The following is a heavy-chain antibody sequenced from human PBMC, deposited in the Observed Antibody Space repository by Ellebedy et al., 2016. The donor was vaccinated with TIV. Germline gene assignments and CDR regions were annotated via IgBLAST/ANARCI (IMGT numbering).Heavy chain of an antibody. J-gene: IGHJ4*02. D-gene: IGHD6-19*01. CDR3: SRRISSGREYFFDF. CDR2: INAHNGNT. V-gene: IGHV1-18*01. Sequence: AASVKVSCKSSGCTFTSFGVNWVRHAPGQGLEWMGWINAHNGNTNYEQNFQDRVNLNMDISTNTAYMELRSLRPDDTAVYFCSRRISSGREYFFDFWGQGTLVSVSS. CDR1: GCTFTSFG.